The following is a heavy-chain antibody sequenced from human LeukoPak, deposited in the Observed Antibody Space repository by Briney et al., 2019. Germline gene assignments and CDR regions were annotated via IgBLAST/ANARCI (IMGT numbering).Heavy chain of an antibody. J-gene: IGHJ4*02. D-gene: IGHD4-23*01. CDR2: INHSGST. CDR3: ARAGYDFGNYFFDH. CDR1: GGSFNGYY. Sequence: SETLSLTCAVYGGSFNGYYWGWIRQPPGKGLEWIGEINHSGSTTHNPSLESRVTISLDTSKNQFSLGLSSVTAADTAVYYCARAGYDFGNYFFDHWGQGTLVTVSS. V-gene: IGHV4-34*01.